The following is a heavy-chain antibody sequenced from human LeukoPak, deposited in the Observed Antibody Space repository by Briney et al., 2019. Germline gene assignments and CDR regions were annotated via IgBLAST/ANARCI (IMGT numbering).Heavy chain of an antibody. D-gene: IGHD3-16*01. J-gene: IGHJ3*02. CDR3: ARSGQVGEPETNDAFD. V-gene: IGHV3-7*01. Sequence: GGSLRLSCATSGFTFSSYSMNWVRQAPGKGLEWVANIKQDGSEKYYVDSVKGRFTISRDNAKNSLYLQMNSLRAEDTAVYYCARSGQVGEPETNDAFD. CDR2: IKQDGSEK. CDR1: GFTFSSYS.